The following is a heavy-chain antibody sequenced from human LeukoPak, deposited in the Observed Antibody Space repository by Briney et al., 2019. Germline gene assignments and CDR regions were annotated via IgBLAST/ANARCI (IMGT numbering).Heavy chain of an antibody. CDR1: GGSVSSGSYY. CDR3: ARGRIWFGDQYYFDY. J-gene: IGHJ4*02. V-gene: IGHV4-61*01. D-gene: IGHD3-10*01. CDR2: IYYSGST. Sequence: PSETLSLTCTVSGGSVSSGSYYWSWIRQPPGKGLEWIGYIYYSGSTNYNPSLKSRVTISVDTSKNQSSLKLSSVTAADTAVYYCARGRIWFGDQYYFDYWGQGTLVTVSS.